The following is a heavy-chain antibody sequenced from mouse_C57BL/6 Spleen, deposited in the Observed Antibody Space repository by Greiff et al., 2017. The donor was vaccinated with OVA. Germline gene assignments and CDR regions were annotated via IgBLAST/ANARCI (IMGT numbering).Heavy chain of an antibody. Sequence: QVQLQQSGAELVRPGASVKLSCKASGYTFTDYYINWVKQRPGQGLEWIARIYPGSGNTYYNEKFKGKATLTAEKSSSTAYMQLSSLTSEDSAVYFCARRESNYDYAMDYWGQGTSVTVSS. D-gene: IGHD2-5*01. CDR1: GYTFTDYY. J-gene: IGHJ4*01. V-gene: IGHV1-76*01. CDR3: ARRESNYDYAMDY. CDR2: IYPGSGNT.